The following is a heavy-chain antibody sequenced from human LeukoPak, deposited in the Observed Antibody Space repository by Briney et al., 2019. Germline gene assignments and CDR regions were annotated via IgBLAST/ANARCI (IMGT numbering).Heavy chain of an antibody. V-gene: IGHV3-66*01. J-gene: IGHJ4*02. CDR2: IYSGGST. Sequence: PGRSLRLSCAASGFTVSSNYMSWVRQAPGKGLEWVSVIYSGGSTYYADSMKGRFTISRDNSKNTLFLQMNSLRAEDTVVYYCARSNCDSCYRGVWYYFDLWGQGTLVTVSS. CDR3: ARSNCDSCYRGVWYYFDL. D-gene: IGHD6-13*01. CDR1: GFTVSSNY.